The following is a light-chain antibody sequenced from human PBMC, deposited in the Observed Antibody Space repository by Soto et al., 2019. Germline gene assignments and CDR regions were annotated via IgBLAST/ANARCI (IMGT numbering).Light chain of an antibody. J-gene: IGKJ5*01. V-gene: IGKV3-15*01. CDR2: GAS. CDR1: RTVSVN. CDR3: QQYNSWPPIT. Sequence: EIVMTQSPATLSVSPGERATLSCRASRTVSVNLAWYQQKPGQAPRLVIYGASTRATGIPDRFSGGGSGTEFTLTISSLQSEDFVVYYCQQYNSWPPITFGQGTRLEIK.